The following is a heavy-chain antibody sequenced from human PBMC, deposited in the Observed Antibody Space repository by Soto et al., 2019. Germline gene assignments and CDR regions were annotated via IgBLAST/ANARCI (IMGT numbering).Heavy chain of an antibody. CDR3: ARAYSNYVLPDY. J-gene: IGHJ4*02. D-gene: IGHD4-4*01. V-gene: IGHV3-21*01. Sequence: EEQLVESGGGLVKPGGSLRLSCVASEFTLSNYSMNWVRQAPGKGLEWVSLISSSSNYIYYADSVKGRFTISRDNAKNSLYLQMNSLRAADTAVYYCARAYSNYVLPDYWGQGTLVTVSS. CDR1: EFTLSNYS. CDR2: ISSSSNYI.